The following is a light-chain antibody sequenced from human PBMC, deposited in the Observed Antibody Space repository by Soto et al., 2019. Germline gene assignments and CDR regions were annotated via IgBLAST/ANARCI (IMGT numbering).Light chain of an antibody. Sequence: EIVMTQSPATLSVSPGEGVTLSCRASQTVPSRIAWYQQKPVQAPSLLIYGSSTRSTGVPDRFSGTGSGTDFTLTIIRLEPEDFAVYYCQQYGRSPQTFGQGTKVDIK. J-gene: IGKJ1*01. CDR2: GSS. V-gene: IGKV3-20*01. CDR3: QQYGRSPQT. CDR1: QTVPSR.